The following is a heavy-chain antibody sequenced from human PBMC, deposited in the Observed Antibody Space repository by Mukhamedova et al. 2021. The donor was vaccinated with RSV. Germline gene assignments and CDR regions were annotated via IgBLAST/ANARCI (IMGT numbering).Heavy chain of an antibody. Sequence: SWVRQAPGQGLEWMGRIIPIFGIANYAQKFQGRVTITADESTSTAYMELSSLRSEDTAVYYCAREPRQGLRFLEWQALGRNYYY. CDR2: IIPIFGIA. CDR3: AREPRQGLRFLEWQALGRNYYY. V-gene: IGHV1-69*15. D-gene: IGHD3-3*01. J-gene: IGHJ6*03.